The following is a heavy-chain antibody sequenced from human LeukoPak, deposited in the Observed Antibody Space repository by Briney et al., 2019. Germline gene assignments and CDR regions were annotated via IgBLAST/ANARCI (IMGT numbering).Heavy chain of an antibody. CDR1: GFTFSSYA. CDR2: ISGSGGST. D-gene: IGHD4-17*01. V-gene: IGHV3-23*01. Sequence: GGSLRLSCAASGFTFSSYAMSWVRQAPGKGLEWVSAISGSGGSTYYADSVKGRFTISRDNSKNTLYLQMNSLRAEDTAVYYCAKPLDYGDASPLWYWGQGTLVTVSS. CDR3: AKPLDYGDASPLWY. J-gene: IGHJ4*02.